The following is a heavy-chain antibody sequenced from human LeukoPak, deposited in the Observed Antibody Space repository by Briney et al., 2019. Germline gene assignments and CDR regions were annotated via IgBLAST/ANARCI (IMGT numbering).Heavy chain of an antibody. CDR3: ARVNVVVPAASGDYYYYMDV. D-gene: IGHD2-2*01. J-gene: IGHJ6*03. Sequence: SQTLSLTCTVSGGSISSGSYYWSWIRQPAGKGLEWIGRIYTSGSTNYNPSLKSRVTISVDTSKNQFSLKLSSVTAADTAVYYCARVNVVVPAASGDYYYYMDVWGKGTTVTVSS. V-gene: IGHV4-61*02. CDR1: GGSISSGSYY. CDR2: IYTSGST.